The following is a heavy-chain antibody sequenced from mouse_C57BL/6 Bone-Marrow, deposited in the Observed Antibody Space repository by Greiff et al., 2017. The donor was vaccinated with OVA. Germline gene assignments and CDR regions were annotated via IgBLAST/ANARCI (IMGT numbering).Heavy chain of an antibody. CDR1: GYAFSSSW. D-gene: IGHD2-3*01. V-gene: IGHV1-82*01. J-gene: IGHJ2*01. CDR3: AIHEDGYYASYFDY. Sequence: QVQLQQSGPELVKPGASVKISCKASGYAFSSSWMNWVKQRPGKGLEWIGRIYPGDGDTNYNGKFKGKATLTADTSSSTAYMQLSSLTSEDSAVYVCAIHEDGYYASYFDYWGQGTTLTVSS. CDR2: IYPGDGDT.